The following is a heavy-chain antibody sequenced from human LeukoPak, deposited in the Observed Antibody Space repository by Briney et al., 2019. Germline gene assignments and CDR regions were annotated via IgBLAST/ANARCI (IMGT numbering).Heavy chain of an antibody. J-gene: IGHJ3*02. D-gene: IGHD4-17*01. V-gene: IGHV1-69*04. Sequence: ASVKVSCKASGGTFSSYAISWVRQAPGQGLEWMGRIIPILGIANYAQKFQGRVTITADKSTSTAYMELSSLRSEDTAVYYCAREDYGDYEWGAFDIWGQGTMVTVSS. CDR1: GGTFSSYA. CDR2: IIPILGIA. CDR3: AREDYGDYEWGAFDI.